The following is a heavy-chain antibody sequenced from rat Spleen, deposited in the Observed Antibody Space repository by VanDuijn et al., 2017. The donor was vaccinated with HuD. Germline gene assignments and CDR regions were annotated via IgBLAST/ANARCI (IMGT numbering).Heavy chain of an antibody. Sequence: EVQLVESGGGLVQPGRSLKLSCAASGFTFSNYYMAWVRQAPTKGLEWVASISTGGGNTYYRDSVKGRFTISRDNAKSTLYLQMDSLRSEDTATYYCARGGYSSYIGYFDYWGQGTLVTVSS. CDR2: ISTGGGNT. CDR3: ARGGYSSYIGYFDY. V-gene: IGHV5-25*01. J-gene: IGHJ3*01. CDR1: GFTFSNYY. D-gene: IGHD1-2*01.